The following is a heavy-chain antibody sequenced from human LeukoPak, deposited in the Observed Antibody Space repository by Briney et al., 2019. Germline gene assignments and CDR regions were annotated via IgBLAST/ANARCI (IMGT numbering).Heavy chain of an antibody. CDR3: ARGSSPFDY. Sequence: SETLSLTCIVSGGSISSGTYYWGWIRQPPGKGLEWIGSLYYSGNTNYNPSLKSRVTISLDTSKNQFSLKLSSVTAADTAVYYCARGSSPFDYWGQGTLVTVSS. CDR1: GGSISSGTYY. CDR2: LYYSGNT. V-gene: IGHV4-61*05. J-gene: IGHJ4*02.